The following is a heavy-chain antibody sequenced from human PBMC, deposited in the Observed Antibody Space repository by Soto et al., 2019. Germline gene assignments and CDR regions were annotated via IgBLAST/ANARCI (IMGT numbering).Heavy chain of an antibody. V-gene: IGHV3-48*03. Sequence: EVHLLESGGGLVQPGRSLRLSCAASGFAFGFYEMTWVRQAPGKGLEWVSYIKTSGDAKYYADSVKGRFTISRDNARNSLYLQMNSLRAEDTAVYYCARDGYGDPYFYYGLDVWGQGTTVTVSS. CDR2: IKTSGDAK. D-gene: IGHD4-17*01. CDR3: ARDGYGDPYFYYGLDV. J-gene: IGHJ6*02. CDR1: GFAFGFYE.